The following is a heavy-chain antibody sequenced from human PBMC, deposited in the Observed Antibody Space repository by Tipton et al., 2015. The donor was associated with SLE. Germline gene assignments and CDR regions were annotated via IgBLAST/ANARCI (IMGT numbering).Heavy chain of an antibody. CDR3: ARGEAYSNYEDY. Sequence: QSGAEVKRPGASVKVSCKASGYTFTSYDITWVRQAPGQGLEWMGWISAYTGDTNSAQRFQGRVTMTTDTSRTTAYMELRSLRSDDTAVYYCARGEAYSNYEDYWGQGTLVTVSS. V-gene: IGHV1-18*01. CDR2: ISAYTGDT. CDR1: GYTFTSYD. D-gene: IGHD4-11*01. J-gene: IGHJ4*02.